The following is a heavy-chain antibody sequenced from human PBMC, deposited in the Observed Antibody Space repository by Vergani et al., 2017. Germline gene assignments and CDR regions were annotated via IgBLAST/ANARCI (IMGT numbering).Heavy chain of an antibody. J-gene: IGHJ4*02. CDR2: IRSDESRR. CDR3: VREETFYDSVSDYLAGYFDH. CDR1: GFTFNSYG. Sequence: QVQLVESGGGVVQPGGSLRLSCAASGFTFNSYGMHWVRQAPGKGLEWVASIRSDESRRYYGDSMEGPFTISRDNAKNSLFLQMNSLRAEDTAVYYCVREETFYDSVSDYLAGYFDHWVQGALVTVSS. D-gene: IGHD3-3*01. V-gene: IGHV3-30*02.